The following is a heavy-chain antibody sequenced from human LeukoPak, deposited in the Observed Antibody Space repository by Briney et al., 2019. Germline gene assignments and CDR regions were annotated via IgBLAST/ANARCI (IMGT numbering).Heavy chain of an antibody. CDR3: ARRVGDFDY. CDR1: GDSLISYY. J-gene: IGHJ4*02. Sequence: PSETLSLTCTVSGDSLISYYWSWVRQAPGKGLEWVSAISGSGGSTYYADSVKGRFTISRDNSKNTLYLQMNSLRAEDTAVYYCARRVGDFDYWGQGTLVTVSS. CDR2: ISGSGGST. D-gene: IGHD3-10*01. V-gene: IGHV3-23*01.